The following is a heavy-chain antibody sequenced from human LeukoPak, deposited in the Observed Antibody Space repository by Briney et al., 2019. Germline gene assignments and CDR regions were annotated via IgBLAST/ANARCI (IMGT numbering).Heavy chain of an antibody. V-gene: IGHV3-23*01. CDR1: GFTFSSYA. Sequence: GGSLRLSCAASGFTFSSYAMTWVRQAPGKGLEWVSSINNSGTDTYYEDSVKGRFTISRDNSKNTLFLHINSLSAEGTAVYYCAAAVNTGRAEHYWGQGTLVTVSS. CDR2: INNSGTDT. CDR3: AAAVNTGRAEHY. D-gene: IGHD4-17*01. J-gene: IGHJ4*02.